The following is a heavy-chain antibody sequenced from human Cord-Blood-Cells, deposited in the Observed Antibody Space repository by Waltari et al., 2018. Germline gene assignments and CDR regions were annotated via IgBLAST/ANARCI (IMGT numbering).Heavy chain of an antibody. J-gene: IGHJ5*02. CDR3: ARSHYGSGSYYWFDP. CDR1: GGSISSYY. V-gene: IGHV4-4*07. CDR2: IYTSGST. D-gene: IGHD3-10*01. Sequence: QVQLQESGPGLVKPSETLSLTCTVSGGSISSYYWSWIRQPAGKGLEWIGRIYTSGSTNYNPSLKSRVTMSVATSKNQFSLTLSSVTAADTAVYYCARSHYGSGSYYWFDPWGQGTLVTVSS.